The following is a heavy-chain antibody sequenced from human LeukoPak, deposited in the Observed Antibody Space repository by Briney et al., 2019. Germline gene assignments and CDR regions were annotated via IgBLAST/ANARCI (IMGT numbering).Heavy chain of an antibody. CDR1: GFTFSSYW. Sequence: QPGGSLRLSCAASGFTFSSYWMSWVRQAPGKGLEWVANIKQDGSEKYYVDSVKGRFTISRVNAKNSLYLQMNSLRAEDTAVYYCARGPYYYDSSGYWNWFDPWGQGALVTVSS. CDR2: IKQDGSEK. D-gene: IGHD3-22*01. J-gene: IGHJ5*02. CDR3: ARGPYYYDSSGYWNWFDP. V-gene: IGHV3-7*01.